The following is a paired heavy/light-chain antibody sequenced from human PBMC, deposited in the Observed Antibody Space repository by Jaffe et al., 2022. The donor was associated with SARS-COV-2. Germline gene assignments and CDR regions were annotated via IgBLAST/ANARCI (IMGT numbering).Heavy chain of an antibody. CDR3: AKDMSSSRLYGYYYYGMDV. CDR1: GFTFDDYT. Sequence: EVQLVESGGVVVQPGGSLRLSCAASGFTFDDYTMHWVRQAPGKGLEWVSLISWDGGSTYYADSVKGRFTISRDNSKNSLYLQMNSLRTEDTALYYCAKDMSSSRLYGYYYYGMDVWGQGTTVTVSS. J-gene: IGHJ6*02. V-gene: IGHV3-43*01. CDR2: ISWDGGST. D-gene: IGHD6-13*01.
Light chain of an antibody. J-gene: IGKJ2*01. CDR1: QSLLHSNGYNY. V-gene: IGKV2-28*01. CDR2: LGS. Sequence: DIVMTQSPLSLPVTPGEPASISCRSSQSLLHSNGYNYLDWYLQKPGQSPQLLIYLGSNRASGVPDRFSGSGSGTDFTLKISRVEAEDVGVYYCMQALQTQYTFGQGTKLEIK. CDR3: MQALQTQYT.